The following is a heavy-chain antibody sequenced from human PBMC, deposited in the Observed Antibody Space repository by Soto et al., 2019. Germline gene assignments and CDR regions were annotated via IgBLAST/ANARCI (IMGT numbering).Heavy chain of an antibody. V-gene: IGHV3-33*01. D-gene: IGHD5-12*01. Sequence: QVQLVESGGGVVQPGRSLRLSCAASGFTFSSYGMHWVRQAPGKGLEWVPVIWYDGSNKWYADSVKGRFTISRDNSKNTLYLQMNSLRAEDTAVYSCARDRGYSGYDSPRFYYGMDVWGQGTTVTVSS. CDR3: ARDRGYSGYDSPRFYYGMDV. CDR1: GFTFSSYG. J-gene: IGHJ6*02. CDR2: IWYDGSNK.